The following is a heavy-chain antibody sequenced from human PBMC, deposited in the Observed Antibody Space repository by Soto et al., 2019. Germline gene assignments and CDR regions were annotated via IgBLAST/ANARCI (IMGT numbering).Heavy chain of an antibody. J-gene: IGHJ6*02. V-gene: IGHV4-39*01. CDR3: ARLKGDFWSGYQYYYYYYGMGV. CDR1: GGSISSSSYY. Sequence: PSETLSLTCTVSGGSISSSSYYWGWIRQPPGKGLEWIGSIYYSGSTYYNPSLKSRVTISVDTSKNQFSLKLSSVTAADTAVYYCARLKGDFWSGYQYYYYYYGMGVWGQGTTVTVSS. CDR2: IYYSGST. D-gene: IGHD3-3*01.